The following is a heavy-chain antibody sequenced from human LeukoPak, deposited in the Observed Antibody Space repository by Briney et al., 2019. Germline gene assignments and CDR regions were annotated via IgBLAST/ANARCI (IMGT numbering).Heavy chain of an antibody. CDR2: IYIDGTT. D-gene: IGHD3-9*01. Sequence: GGSLRLSCADSAFTVNNKYMSWVRQAPGQGLEWVSVIYIDGTTYYADSVQGRFTISTDNSRNTLYLQMTSLRAEDTALYYCARGGAYDTHGVLDYWGQGALVTVSS. V-gene: IGHV3-53*01. CDR3: ARGGAYDTHGVLDY. CDR1: AFTVNNKY. J-gene: IGHJ4*02.